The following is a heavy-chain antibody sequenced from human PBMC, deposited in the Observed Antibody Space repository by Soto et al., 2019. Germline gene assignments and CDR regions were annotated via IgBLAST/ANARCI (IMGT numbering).Heavy chain of an antibody. V-gene: IGHV4-31*03. J-gene: IGHJ6*02. CDR1: GGSISSGGYY. D-gene: IGHD3-10*01. Sequence: QVQLQESGPGLVKPSQTLSLTCTVSGGSISSGGYYWSWIRQHPGKGLEWIGYIYYSGSTYYNPSLNSRVPRSADPHTTQFALKLSSVTAAYTAVYYCAGASPPRPLFGYYYYALAVWGQGPTVTVSS. CDR2: IYYSGST. CDR3: AGASPPRPLFGYYYYALAV.